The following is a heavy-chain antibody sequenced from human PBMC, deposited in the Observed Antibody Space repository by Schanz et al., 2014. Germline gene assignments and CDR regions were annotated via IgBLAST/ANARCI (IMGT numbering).Heavy chain of an antibody. CDR3: ARGIITMVRGGDVGAFDM. Sequence: QVQLVESGGGVVQPGRSLRLSCAASGFTFSSYGMHWVRQAPGKGLEWLAIIWYDGSNKYYADSVKGRFTISRDNSKNTLYLQMNSLRAEDTAVYYCARGIITMVRGGDVGAFDMWGQGTMVTVSA. D-gene: IGHD3-10*01. J-gene: IGHJ3*02. CDR2: IWYDGSNK. CDR1: GFTFSSYG. V-gene: IGHV3-33*01.